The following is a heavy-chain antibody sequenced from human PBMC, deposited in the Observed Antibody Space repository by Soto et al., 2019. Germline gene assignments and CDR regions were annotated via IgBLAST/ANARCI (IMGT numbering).Heavy chain of an antibody. Sequence: VQLVQSGAEVKKPGSSVKVSCRASGATFRSYAFTWVRQAPGQGLEWMGGISPIFGSTIYARQFQGRVTVAADDSASTAYMELNSLSSEDPAVYYCAGDYGVYDWYGMDVWGQGITVTVPS. CDR3: AGDYGVYDWYGMDV. J-gene: IGHJ6*02. D-gene: IGHD4-17*01. CDR2: ISPIFGST. V-gene: IGHV1-69*01. CDR1: GATFRSYA.